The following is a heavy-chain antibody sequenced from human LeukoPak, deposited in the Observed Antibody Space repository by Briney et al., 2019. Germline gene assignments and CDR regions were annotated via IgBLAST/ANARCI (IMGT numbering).Heavy chain of an antibody. J-gene: IGHJ5*02. V-gene: IGHV4-4*02. CDR3: ARELCSSTSCYNWFDP. Sequence: SETLSLTCAVSGGSISSSNWWSWVRQPPGKGLEWIGEIYYSGSTYYNPSLKSRVTISVDTSKNQFSLKLSSVTAADTAVYYCARELCSSTSCYNWFDPWGQGTLVTVSS. CDR2: IYYSGST. CDR1: GGSISSSNW. D-gene: IGHD2-2*01.